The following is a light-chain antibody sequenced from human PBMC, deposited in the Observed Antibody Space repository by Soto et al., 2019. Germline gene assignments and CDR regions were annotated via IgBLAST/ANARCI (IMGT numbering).Light chain of an antibody. Sequence: DIQMTQSPSSLSASVGDRVTITCRTSQDISNYLNWYQQKPGKAPKLLICAASTLETGVPSRFSGSGSGTDFTFTISSLQPEDIATYYCQHFANLPYTFGQGTKLEIK. CDR1: QDISNY. CDR3: QHFANLPYT. V-gene: IGKV1-33*01. J-gene: IGKJ2*01. CDR2: AAS.